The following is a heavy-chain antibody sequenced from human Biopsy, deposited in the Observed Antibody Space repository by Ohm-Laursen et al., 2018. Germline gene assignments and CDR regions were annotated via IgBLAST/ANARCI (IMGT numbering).Heavy chain of an antibody. Sequence: GASVKVSCKASGGTLSSYAITWVRQAPGQGLEWMGGIIPMFGTANYAQKFQGRVTITADKSTSTAYMELSRLRSEDTAVYYCAKRTGNSLGFWGQGTLVTVSS. D-gene: IGHD2-21*01. CDR2: IIPMFGTA. J-gene: IGHJ4*02. V-gene: IGHV1-69*06. CDR1: GGTLSSYA. CDR3: AKRTGNSLGF.